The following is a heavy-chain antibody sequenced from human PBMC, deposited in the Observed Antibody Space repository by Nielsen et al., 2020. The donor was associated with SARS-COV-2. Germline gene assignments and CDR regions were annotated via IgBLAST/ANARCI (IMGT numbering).Heavy chain of an antibody. CDR3: ARGSRTGDYYMDV. D-gene: IGHD1-1*01. V-gene: IGHV3-9*01. CDR1: GFTFDDYA. CDR2: ISWNSGSI. J-gene: IGHJ6*03. Sequence: SLKISCAASGFTFDDYAMHWVRQAPGKGLEWVSGISWNSGSIGYADSVKGRFTISRDNAKNSLYLQMNSLRAEDTAVYYCARGSRTGDYYMDVWGKGTTVTVSS.